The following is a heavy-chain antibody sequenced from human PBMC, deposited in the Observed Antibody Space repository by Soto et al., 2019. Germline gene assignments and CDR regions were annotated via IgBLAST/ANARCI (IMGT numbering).Heavy chain of an antibody. J-gene: IGHJ6*03. CDR3: AKSGWGYCSSTSCYGKIYYYYLDV. D-gene: IGHD2-2*01. Sequence: QVQLVESGGGVVQPGRSLRLSCAASGFTFSSYGMHWVRQAPGKGLEWVAVISYDGSNKYYADSVKGRFTISRDNSKNTLCLQMNILRAEATAVYYCAKSGWGYCSSTSCYGKIYYYYLDVWGKGTTVTVSS. CDR2: ISYDGSNK. CDR1: GFTFSSYG. V-gene: IGHV3-30*18.